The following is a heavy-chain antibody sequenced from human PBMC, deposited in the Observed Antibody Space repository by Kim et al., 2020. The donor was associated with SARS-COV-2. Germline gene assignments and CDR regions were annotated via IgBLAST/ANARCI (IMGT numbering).Heavy chain of an antibody. J-gene: IGHJ4*02. CDR1: GLTFSGYA. D-gene: IGHD4-17*01. Sequence: GSLRLSCAASGLTFSGYAMSWVRQAPGRGLEWISTINYNCGSTDYADSVKGRFTISRDNSKNTLYLQMNSLRAEDTAVYYCAKSDPDYGAYAFDCWGQG. V-gene: IGHV3-23*01. CDR3: AKSDPDYGAYAFDC. CDR2: INYNCGST.